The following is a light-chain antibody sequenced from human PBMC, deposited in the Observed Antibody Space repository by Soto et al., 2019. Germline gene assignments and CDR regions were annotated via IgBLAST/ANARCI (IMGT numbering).Light chain of an antibody. CDR1: SSNIGAGYD. CDR3: QSYDSSLSGSGV. CDR2: GNS. Sequence: QSVLTQPPSVSGAPGQRVTISCTGSSSNIGAGYDVHWYQQLPGTAPKLLIYGNSNRPSGVPDRFSGSKSGTSASLAITGLQAEDEADYYCQSYDSSLSGSGVFGTGIKVTV. V-gene: IGLV1-40*01. J-gene: IGLJ1*01.